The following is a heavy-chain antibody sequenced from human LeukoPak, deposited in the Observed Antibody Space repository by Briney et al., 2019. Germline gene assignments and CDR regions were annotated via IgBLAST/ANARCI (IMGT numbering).Heavy chain of an antibody. CDR1: GDSVSSSSAT. D-gene: IGHD3-10*01. Sequence: SQTLSLTCAISGDSVSSSSATWNWLRQSPSRGLEWLGRTYYKSRWYNDYAGSVKSRMSINPATSKNQFSLQLNSVTPEYTAVYYCARQSFALDVWGQGTTVTVSS. V-gene: IGHV6-1*01. J-gene: IGHJ6*02. CDR2: TYYKSRWYN. CDR3: ARQSFALDV.